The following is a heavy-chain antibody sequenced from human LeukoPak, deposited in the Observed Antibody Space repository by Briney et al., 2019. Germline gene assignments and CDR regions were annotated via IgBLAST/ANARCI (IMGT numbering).Heavy chain of an antibody. CDR1: GFTFSSYW. CDR3: TTEMYYYDSSGYYN. CDR2: IKRKTDGGTT. Sequence: PGGSLRLSCAASGFTFSSYWMSWVRQAPGKGLEWVGRIKRKTDGGTTDYAAPVKGRFTISRDDSKNTLYLQMNSLKIEDTAVYFCTTEMYYYDSSGYYNWGQGTLVTVSS. J-gene: IGHJ4*02. D-gene: IGHD3-22*01. V-gene: IGHV3-15*01.